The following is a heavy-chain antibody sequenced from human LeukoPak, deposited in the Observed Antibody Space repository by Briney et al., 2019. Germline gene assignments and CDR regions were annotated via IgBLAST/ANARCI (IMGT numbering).Heavy chain of an antibody. V-gene: IGHV4-34*01. Sequence: SETLSLTCAVYGGSFSGYYWSWIRQPPGKGLEWIGEINHSGSTNYNPSLKSRVTISVDTSKNQFSLKLSSVTAADTAVYYCAGRREASSGYYPVDYWGQGTLVSVSS. CDR2: INHSGST. J-gene: IGHJ4*02. CDR1: GGSFSGYY. CDR3: AGRREASSGYYPVDY. D-gene: IGHD3-22*01.